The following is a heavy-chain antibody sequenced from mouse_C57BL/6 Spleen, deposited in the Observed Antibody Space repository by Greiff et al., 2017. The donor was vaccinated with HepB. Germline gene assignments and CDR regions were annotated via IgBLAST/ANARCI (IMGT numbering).Heavy chain of an antibody. CDR2: INPSSGYT. CDR3: AITTVVPYYFDY. J-gene: IGHJ2*01. V-gene: IGHV1-4*01. Sequence: VQLQQSGAELARPGASVKMSCKASGYTFTSYTMHWVKQRPGQGLEWIGYINPSSGYTKYNQKFKDKATLTADKSSSTAYMQLSSLTSEDSAVYYCAITTVVPYYFDYWGQGTTLTVSS. CDR1: GYTFTSYT. D-gene: IGHD1-1*01.